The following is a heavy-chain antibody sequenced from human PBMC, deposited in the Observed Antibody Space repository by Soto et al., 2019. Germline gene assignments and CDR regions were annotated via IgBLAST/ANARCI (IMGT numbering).Heavy chain of an antibody. Sequence: ASVKVSCKASGYLLISYGISWVRQAPGQGLEWMGRISAYNGNTNYAQNLQGRVTMTTDTSTSTAYMELRSLRSDDTAVYYCARDLDGSGSYYTDYWGPGTLVTVSS. CDR3: ARDLDGSGSYYTDY. V-gene: IGHV1-18*01. D-gene: IGHD3-10*01. J-gene: IGHJ4*02. CDR1: GYLLISYG. CDR2: ISAYNGNT.